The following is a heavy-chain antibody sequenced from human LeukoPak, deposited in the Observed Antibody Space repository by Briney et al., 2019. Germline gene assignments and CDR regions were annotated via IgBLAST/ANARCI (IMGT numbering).Heavy chain of an antibody. CDR2: IKQDGSEK. CDR1: GFTFSSYE. Sequence: GGSLRLSCAASGFTFSSYEMNWVRQAPGKGLEWVANIKQDGSEKYYVDSVKGRFTISRDNAKNSLYLQMNSLRAEDTAVYYCARVGYSSSWYTGYYYYYMDVWGKGTTVTISS. D-gene: IGHD6-13*01. CDR3: ARVGYSSSWYTGYYYYYMDV. V-gene: IGHV3-7*01. J-gene: IGHJ6*03.